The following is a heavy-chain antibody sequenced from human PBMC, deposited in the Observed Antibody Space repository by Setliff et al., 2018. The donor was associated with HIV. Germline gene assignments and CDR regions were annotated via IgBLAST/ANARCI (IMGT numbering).Heavy chain of an antibody. CDR2: IHTSTGKP. CDR3: ARNSPFPPSSGAHFDF. D-gene: IGHD3-22*01. CDR1: GYSFTTYS. J-gene: IGHJ4*02. Sequence: ASVKVSCKASGYSFTTYSINWLRQAHGQGPEWMGWIHTSTGKPTYVRDFTGRFVFSLDTSVNTAFLQISDLKTEDTAVYYCARNSPFPPSSGAHFDFWGPGTLVTVS. V-gene: IGHV7-4-1*02.